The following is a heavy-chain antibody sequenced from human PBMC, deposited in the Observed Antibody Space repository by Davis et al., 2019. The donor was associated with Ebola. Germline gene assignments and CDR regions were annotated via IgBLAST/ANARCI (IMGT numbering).Heavy chain of an antibody. D-gene: IGHD6-13*01. CDR1: GFTFSDYY. Sequence: GESLKISCAASGFTFSDYYMSWIRQAPGKGLEWISGISGGGHNTYYAGSVKGRFTISRDTSKNTLYLQMNSLRVEDTAVYYCAKSRIAAAVLQHFDYWGQGTLVTVSS. V-gene: IGHV3-23*01. CDR3: AKSRIAAAVLQHFDY. CDR2: ISGGGHNT. J-gene: IGHJ4*02.